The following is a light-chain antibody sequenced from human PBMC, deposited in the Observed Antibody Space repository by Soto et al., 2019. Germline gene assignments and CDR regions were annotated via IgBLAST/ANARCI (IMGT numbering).Light chain of an antibody. V-gene: IGLV2-14*01. J-gene: IGLJ1*01. Sequence: QSALTQPASVSGSPGQSITITCTATSSDIGAYGFVSWYQHHPGKAPKLLIYEVSYRPSGVSSRFSGSKSGNSASLTISGLQAEDEADYYCSSFTSSSALDVFGPGTKLTVL. CDR1: SSDIGAYGF. CDR3: SSFTSSSALDV. CDR2: EVS.